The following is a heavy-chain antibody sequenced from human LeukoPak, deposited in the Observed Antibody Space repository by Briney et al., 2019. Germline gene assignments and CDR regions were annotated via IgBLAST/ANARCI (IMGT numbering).Heavy chain of an antibody. CDR1: GFTFRNYW. V-gene: IGHV3-74*01. CDR3: ARDGARLEN. D-gene: IGHD1-26*01. Sequence: GGSLRLSCAASGFTFRNYWMHWVRQVPGKGLVWVSRIGNDGSSTTYADSVKGRFTISRDNAKSTLYLQMNSLRAEDTAVYYCARDGARLENWGHRNLVTVSS. CDR2: IGNDGSST. J-gene: IGHJ4*01.